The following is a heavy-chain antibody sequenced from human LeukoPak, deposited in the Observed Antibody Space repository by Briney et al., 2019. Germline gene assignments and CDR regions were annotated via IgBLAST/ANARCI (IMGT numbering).Heavy chain of an antibody. V-gene: IGHV1-2*02. CDR3: ARDLGYYYDSRGYPLHL. J-gene: IGHJ4*02. CDR1: GYTFTGYY. CDR2: INPNSGGT. D-gene: IGHD3-22*01. Sequence: GASVKVSCKASGYTFTGYYMHWVRQAPGQGLEWMGWINPNSGGTNYAQKFQGRVTMTRDTSISTAYMELSRLRSDDTAVYYCARDLGYYYDSRGYPLHLWGQGTLVTVSS.